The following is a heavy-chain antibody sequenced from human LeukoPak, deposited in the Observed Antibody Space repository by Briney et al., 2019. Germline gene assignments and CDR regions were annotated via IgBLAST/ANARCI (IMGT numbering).Heavy chain of an antibody. V-gene: IGHV3-20*04. D-gene: IGHD6-19*01. CDR3: ARDPGPGIAVAGDAFDI. J-gene: IGHJ3*02. CDR1: GFTFDDYG. CDR2: INWNGGST. Sequence: GGSLRLSCAASGFTFDDYGMSWVRQAPGKGLEWVSGINWNGGSTGYADSVKGRFTISRDNAKNSLYPQMNSLRAEDTALYYCARDPGPGIAVAGDAFDIWGQGTMVTVSS.